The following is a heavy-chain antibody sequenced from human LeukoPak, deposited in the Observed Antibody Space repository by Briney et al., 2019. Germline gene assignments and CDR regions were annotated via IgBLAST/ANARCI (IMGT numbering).Heavy chain of an antibody. CDR1: GYTFKSYG. V-gene: IGHV1-18*01. D-gene: IGHD5-18*01. J-gene: IGHJ4*02. Sequence: ASVKVSCKASGYTFKSYGISWVRQAPGQGLEWMGWISAYNGNTNYAQRVQGRVTMTTDTSTSTAYMELRSLRSDDTAVYYCASDVDTSMAYYFDFWGQGTLVTVSS. CDR2: ISAYNGNT. CDR3: ASDVDTSMAYYFDF.